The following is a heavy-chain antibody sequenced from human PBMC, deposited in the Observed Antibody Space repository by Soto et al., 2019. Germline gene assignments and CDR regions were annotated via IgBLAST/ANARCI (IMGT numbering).Heavy chain of an antibody. J-gene: IGHJ4*02. CDR3: ARVVYNWNAFDY. V-gene: IGHV4-31*03. Sequence: SETLSLTCTVSGDSISSGDFYWSWIRQHPGKGLEWIGYIYYSGSTYYNPSLKSRFTISVDTSKNQFSLKLTSVTAADTAVYYCARVVYNWNAFDYWGQGTLVTVSS. CDR2: IYYSGST. CDR1: GDSISSGDFY. D-gene: IGHD1-1*01.